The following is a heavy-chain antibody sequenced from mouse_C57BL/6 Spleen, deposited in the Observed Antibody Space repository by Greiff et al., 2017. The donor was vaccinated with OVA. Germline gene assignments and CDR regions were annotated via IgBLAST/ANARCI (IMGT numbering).Heavy chain of an antibody. J-gene: IGHJ3*01. Sequence: VQLQQPGAELVRPGSSVKLSCKASGYTFTSYWMHWVKQRPIQGLEWIGNIDPSDSETHYNQKFKDKATLTVDKSSSTAYMQLSSLTSEDSAVYYGARLSVDYYAWFAYWGQGTLVTVSA. CDR3: ARLSVDYYAWFAY. V-gene: IGHV1-52*01. CDR1: GYTFTSYW. D-gene: IGHD1-1*01. CDR2: IDPSDSET.